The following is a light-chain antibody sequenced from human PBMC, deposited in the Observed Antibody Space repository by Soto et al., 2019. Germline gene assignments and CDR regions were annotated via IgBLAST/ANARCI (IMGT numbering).Light chain of an antibody. Sequence: EIVMTQSPATLSVSPGERVTLSCRASQSVRSNLAWYQQKPGQAPRLLIYGVSTRATGLPARFSGSGSGTDFTLTISSLQSEDFAVYYCQQYNTWPPITFGQGTRLEIK. CDR2: GVS. V-gene: IGKV3-15*01. CDR3: QQYNTWPPIT. CDR1: QSVRSN. J-gene: IGKJ5*01.